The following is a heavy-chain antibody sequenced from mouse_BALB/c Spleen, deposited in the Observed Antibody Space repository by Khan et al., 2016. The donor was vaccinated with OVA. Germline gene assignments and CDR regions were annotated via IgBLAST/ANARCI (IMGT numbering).Heavy chain of an antibody. CDR2: ISYSGTT. CDR3: TGGRAY. Sequence: EVKLEESGPGLVKPSQSLSLTCTVTGYSITSDSAWNWIRQFPGNKLEWMGYISYSGTTSYTPSLKSRISITRATSKNQFFLQLNSWTTEDTATYYCTGGRAYWGQGTLITVSA. CDR1: GYSITSDSA. V-gene: IGHV3-2*02. D-gene: IGHD3-3*01. J-gene: IGHJ3*01.